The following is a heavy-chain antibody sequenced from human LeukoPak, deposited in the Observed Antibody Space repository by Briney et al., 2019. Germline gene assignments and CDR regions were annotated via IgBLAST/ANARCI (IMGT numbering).Heavy chain of an antibody. CDR3: AKKGYYDGSGYYMYYFDH. D-gene: IGHD3-22*01. J-gene: IGHJ4*02. Sequence: GGSLRLSCAASGFTFSIYAMSWVRQAPGKGLEWVSAISGSGGTAYYTDSVKGRFTISRDNSKNTLYLQMNSLRAEDTAVYYCAKKGYYDGSGYYMYYFDHWGQGTLVAVSS. V-gene: IGHV3-23*01. CDR2: ISGSGGTA. CDR1: GFTFSIYA.